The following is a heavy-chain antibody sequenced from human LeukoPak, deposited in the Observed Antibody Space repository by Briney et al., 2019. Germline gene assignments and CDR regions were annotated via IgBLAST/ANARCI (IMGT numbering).Heavy chain of an antibody. Sequence: ASVKVSCKVSGYTLTELSMHWVRQAPGKGLEWMGGFDPEDGETIYAQKFQGRVTMTEDTSTDTAYMELSSLRSEDTAVYYCATDLSMAARPEAFDIWGQGTMVTVSS. CDR3: ATDLSMAARPEAFDI. CDR2: FDPEDGET. V-gene: IGHV1-24*01. CDR1: GYTLTELS. D-gene: IGHD6-6*01. J-gene: IGHJ3*02.